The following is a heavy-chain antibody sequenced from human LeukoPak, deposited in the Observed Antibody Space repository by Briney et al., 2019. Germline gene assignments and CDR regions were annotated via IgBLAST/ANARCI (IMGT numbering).Heavy chain of an antibody. Sequence: SETLSLTCAVYGGSFSGYYWSWIRQPPGKGLEWIGYIYYSGSTYYNPSLKSRVTISVDTSKNQFSLKLSSVTAADTAVYYCARGIVVPRMGMDVWGQGTTVTVSS. J-gene: IGHJ6*02. CDR1: GGSFSGYY. V-gene: IGHV4-34*09. D-gene: IGHD3-22*01. CDR3: ARGIVVPRMGMDV. CDR2: IYYSGST.